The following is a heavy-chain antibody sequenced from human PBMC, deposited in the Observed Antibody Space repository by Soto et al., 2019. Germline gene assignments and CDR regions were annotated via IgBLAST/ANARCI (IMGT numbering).Heavy chain of an antibody. Sequence: GGSLRLSCAASGFTFDEYAMHWVRQAPGKGLEWVSGISWNGGSIAYGDSVKGRFTISRDNAKNTLYLQMNSLRAEDTAVYYCAKDLIDFWSGYVGALDYWGQGTLVTVSS. V-gene: IGHV3-9*01. CDR2: ISWNGGSI. J-gene: IGHJ4*02. CDR1: GFTFDEYA. CDR3: AKDLIDFWSGYVGALDY. D-gene: IGHD3-3*01.